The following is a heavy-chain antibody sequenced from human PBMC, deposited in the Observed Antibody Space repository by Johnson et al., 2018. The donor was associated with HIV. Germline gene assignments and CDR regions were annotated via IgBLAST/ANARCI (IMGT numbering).Heavy chain of an antibody. D-gene: IGHD3-22*01. V-gene: IGHV3-30*04. J-gene: IGHJ3*02. CDR2: ISYDGSNK. CDR3: ARTQRVTMIVVSLGAFDI. CDR1: GFTFSSYA. Sequence: QMLLVESGGGVVQPGRSLRLSCAASGFTFSSYAMHWVRQAPGKGLEWVAVISYDGSNKYYADSVKGRFTISRDNSKNPLYLKMNSLRAEYTAVYYCARTQRVTMIVVSLGAFDIWGQGTMVTVSS.